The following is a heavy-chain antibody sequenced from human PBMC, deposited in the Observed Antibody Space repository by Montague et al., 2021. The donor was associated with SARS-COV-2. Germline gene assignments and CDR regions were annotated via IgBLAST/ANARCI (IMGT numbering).Heavy chain of an antibody. CDR2: VYYSGST. D-gene: IGHD6-19*01. CDR1: GDSISIYY. V-gene: IGHV4-59*13. CDR3: ARGERGAWYNHYFDY. J-gene: IGHJ4*02. Sequence: SETLSLTCTASGDSISIYYWSWIRQPPGKGLEWIGYVYYSGSTNYNPSLKSRVTISVDTPKNQFSLKLMSVTAADTAVYYCARGERGAWYNHYFDYWGRGALVTVSS.